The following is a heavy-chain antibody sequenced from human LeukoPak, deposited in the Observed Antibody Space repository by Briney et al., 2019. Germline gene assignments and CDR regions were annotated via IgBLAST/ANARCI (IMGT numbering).Heavy chain of an antibody. CDR2: IYYSGST. D-gene: IGHD3-10*01. CDR3: ARQAVWFGELEPPLRFDP. J-gene: IGHJ5*02. V-gene: IGHV4-59*01. CDR1: GGSISSYY. Sequence: SETLSLTCTVSGGSISSYYWSWIRQTPGKGLEWIGYIYYSGSTHYNPSLKSRVTISVDTSKNQFSLKLNSVTAADTAVYYCARQAVWFGELEPPLRFDPWGQGTLVTVSS.